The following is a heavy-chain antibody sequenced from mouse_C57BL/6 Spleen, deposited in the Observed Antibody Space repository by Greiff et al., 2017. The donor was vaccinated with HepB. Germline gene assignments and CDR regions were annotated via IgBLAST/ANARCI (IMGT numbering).Heavy chain of an antibody. CDR1: GFNIKDYY. J-gene: IGHJ4*01. Sequence: EVQLQQSGAELVKPGASVKLSCTASGFNIKDYYMHWVKQRTEQGLEWIGRIDPEDGETKYAPKFPGKATITADTSSNTAYLQLSSLTSEDTAVYYCAILGSSYGGAMDYWGQGTSVTVSS. D-gene: IGHD1-1*01. CDR2: IDPEDGET. CDR3: AILGSSYGGAMDY. V-gene: IGHV14-2*01.